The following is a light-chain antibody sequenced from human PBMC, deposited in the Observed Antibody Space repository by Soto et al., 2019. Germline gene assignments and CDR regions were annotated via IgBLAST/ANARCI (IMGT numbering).Light chain of an antibody. V-gene: IGKV3-20*01. Sequence: EIVLPQSPGTLSLSPGERSTLACRASQSVSNNYLAWYQQKPGQAPRLLIYGASNRATGIPDRFSGGGSGTDFTLTISRLEPEDFAVYYCQQFASYPLTFGGGTKVDIK. J-gene: IGKJ4*01. CDR1: QSVSNNY. CDR2: GAS. CDR3: QQFASYPLT.